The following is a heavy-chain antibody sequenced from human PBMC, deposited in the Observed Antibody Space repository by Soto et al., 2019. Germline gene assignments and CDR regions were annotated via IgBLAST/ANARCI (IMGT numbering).Heavy chain of an antibody. CDR2: ISGNGVST. V-gene: IGHV3-23*01. J-gene: IGHJ4*02. CDR3: AHGGTPAAVPMWGFDF. D-gene: IGHD2-2*01. Sequence: GGSLRLTCTAARSTTINYGRSWLRQTPRKGLEWVSGISGNGVSTYYADFVKGRLIISRDNSKNTLYLQMNSLKVEDTAVYFCAHGGTPAAVPMWGFDFWGQGTLVTVSS. CDR1: RSTTINYG.